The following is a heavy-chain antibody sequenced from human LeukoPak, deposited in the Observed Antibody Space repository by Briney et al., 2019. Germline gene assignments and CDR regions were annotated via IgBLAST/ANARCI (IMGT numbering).Heavy chain of an antibody. D-gene: IGHD4-17*01. V-gene: IGHV1-18*01. CDR2: ISAYNGNT. Sequence: AASVKVSFKASGYSFANFGISWVRQAPGQGLEWMGWISAYNGNTKYAQTLQGRLTMTTDTSTSTAYLELRSLRSDDTAVYYCARDLGYGDYGYWGQGALVTVSS. J-gene: IGHJ4*02. CDR3: ARDLGYGDYGY. CDR1: GYSFANFG.